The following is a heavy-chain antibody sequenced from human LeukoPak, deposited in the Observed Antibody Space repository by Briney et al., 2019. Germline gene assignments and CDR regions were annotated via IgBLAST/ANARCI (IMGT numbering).Heavy chain of an antibody. V-gene: IGHV4-59*08. CDR3: ARHNKTPTYYYGSGSYFDS. CDR2: IHYRGSP. D-gene: IGHD3-10*01. J-gene: IGHJ4*02. Sequence: PSETLSHTCTVLGGSINTYYWSWIRQPAGKGLEWIGNIHYRGSPNYNPFLKSRVTISVDTSNNQFSLKLRSVTAADTAVYYCARHNKTPTYYYGSGSYFDSWGQGTLVTVSS. CDR1: GGSINTYY.